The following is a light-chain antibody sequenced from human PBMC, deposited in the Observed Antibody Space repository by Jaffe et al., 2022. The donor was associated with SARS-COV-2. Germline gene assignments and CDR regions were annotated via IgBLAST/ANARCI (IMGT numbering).Light chain of an antibody. Sequence: QSVLTQPPSVSGAPGQRVAISCTGTATNIGAGFHVHWYQQLPGTAPKLLIKNTSDRPSGVPDRFSASTSDTSASLAISGLQAEDEADYYCSSYDGNLGGVFGTGTRVTVL. V-gene: IGLV1-40*01. CDR2: NTS. J-gene: IGLJ1*01. CDR3: SSYDGNLGGV. CDR1: ATNIGAGFH.